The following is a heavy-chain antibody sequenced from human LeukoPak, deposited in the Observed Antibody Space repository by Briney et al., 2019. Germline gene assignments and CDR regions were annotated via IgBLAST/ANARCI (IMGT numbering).Heavy chain of an antibody. CDR3: VKALGYCSGGSCLAFDI. CDR1: GFTFAGYA. D-gene: IGHD2-15*01. V-gene: IGHV3-23*01. CDR2: ISGSGGST. J-gene: IGHJ3*02. Sequence: GGSLRLSCAASGFTFAGYAMTWVRQAPGKGLEWVSLISGSGGSTYYADVVKGRFTISRDNSKNALYLRMSSLRAEDTAVYYCVKALGYCSGGSCLAFDIWGQGTMVTVSS.